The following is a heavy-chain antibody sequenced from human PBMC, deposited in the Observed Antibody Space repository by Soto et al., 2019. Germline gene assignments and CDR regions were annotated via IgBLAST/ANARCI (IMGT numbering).Heavy chain of an antibody. V-gene: IGHV1-46*01. D-gene: IGHD3-22*01. CDR1: GYTFTSYY. Sequence: QVQLVQSGAEVKKPGASVKVSCKASGYTFTSYYMHWVRQAPGQGLEWMGIINPSGGSTSYAQKFQGRVTXXRXTXXSTVYMELSSVRSEDTAVYYCASGDDYYDRSGYSHWGQGTLVTVSS. CDR3: ASGDDYYDRSGYSH. J-gene: IGHJ4*02. CDR2: INPSGGST.